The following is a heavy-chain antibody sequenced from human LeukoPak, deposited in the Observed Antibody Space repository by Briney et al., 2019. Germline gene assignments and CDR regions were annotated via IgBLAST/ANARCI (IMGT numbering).Heavy chain of an antibody. CDR3: ARHRLRYFDWSGGFDY. J-gene: IGHJ4*02. CDR1: GSSISSYY. V-gene: IGHV4-4*09. Sequence: SETLSLTCTVSGSSISSYYWSWLRPPPGKGLEWIGYIYTSGSTNYNPSLKSRVTISVDTSKNQFSLKLSSVTAADTAVYYCARHRLRYFDWSGGFDYWGQGTLVTASS. CDR2: IYTSGST. D-gene: IGHD3-9*01.